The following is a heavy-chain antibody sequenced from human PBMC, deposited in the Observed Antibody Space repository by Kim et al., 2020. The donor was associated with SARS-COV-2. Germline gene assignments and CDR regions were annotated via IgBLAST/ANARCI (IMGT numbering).Heavy chain of an antibody. CDR3: TTVYGDYGAYYFDY. Sequence: AAPVKRRFTISRDDSKNTLYLQMNSLKTEDTAVYYCTTVYGDYGAYYFDYWGQGTLVTVSS. D-gene: IGHD4-17*01. J-gene: IGHJ4*02. V-gene: IGHV3-15*01.